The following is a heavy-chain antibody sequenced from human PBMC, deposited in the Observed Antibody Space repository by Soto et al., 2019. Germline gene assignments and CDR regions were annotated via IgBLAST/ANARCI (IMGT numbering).Heavy chain of an antibody. V-gene: IGHV1-18*01. CDR3: ARASAGALYDF. CDR2: ISGYNGYP. Sequence: QVQLVQSGAEVRKPGASVNVSCKTSGYIFTNYGVAWVRQAPAQGLELVAWISGYNGYPKYTQKFQGRVTVTTDTSTRTGYMELRNLKSDDTAVYYCARASAGALYDFCGQGTLVTVSS. CDR1: GYIFTNYG. J-gene: IGHJ4*02.